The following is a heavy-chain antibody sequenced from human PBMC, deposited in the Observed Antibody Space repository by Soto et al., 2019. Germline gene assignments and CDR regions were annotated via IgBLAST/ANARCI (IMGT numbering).Heavy chain of an antibody. D-gene: IGHD4-17*01. CDR1: GFTFNYYT. V-gene: IGHV3-21*01. CDR3: ARLRSDAFDI. J-gene: IGHJ3*02. CDR2: ISASSSHK. Sequence: ESGGRLVKPGESLTLSCVASGFTFNYYTMNWVRQAPGKGLEWVSAISASSSHKYSADSVRGRFTFSRDNANNSLYLQMNNLRVEDTAVYYCARLRSDAFDIWGQGTLVTVSS.